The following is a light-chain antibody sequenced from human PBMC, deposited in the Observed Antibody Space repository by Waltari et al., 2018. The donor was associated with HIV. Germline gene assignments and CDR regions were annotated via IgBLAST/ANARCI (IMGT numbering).Light chain of an antibody. CDR3: ATWDDSLNGRV. CDR2: SSN. V-gene: IGLV1-44*01. CDR1: SSNIGRNT. J-gene: IGLJ3*02. Sequence: QSMLTQPPSASGTPGQRVTISCYGSSSNIGRNTVNWYQQLPGTAPKLLIYSSNHRPSGVPDRFSGSKSGTSASLAISGLQSEDEADYYCATWDDSLNGRVFGGGTKLTVL.